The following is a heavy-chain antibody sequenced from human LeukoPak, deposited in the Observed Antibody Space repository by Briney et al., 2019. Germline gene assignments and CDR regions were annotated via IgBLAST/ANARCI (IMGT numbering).Heavy chain of an antibody. J-gene: IGHJ4*02. CDR3: ARDLDWLLFDY. Sequence: GGSLRLSCAASGFTFSAYWMHWVRQAPGKGLVWVSRVKYDGSTTTYADSVKGRFTISRDNAKNILHLQMNSLRVEDTAVYYCARDLDWLLFDYWGQGTLVTVSS. CDR2: VKYDGSTT. D-gene: IGHD3-9*01. CDR1: GFTFSAYW. V-gene: IGHV3-74*01.